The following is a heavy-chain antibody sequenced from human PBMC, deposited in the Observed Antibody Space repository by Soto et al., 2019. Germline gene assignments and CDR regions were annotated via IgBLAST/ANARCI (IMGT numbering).Heavy chain of an antibody. Sequence: QVQLQESGPGQVKPSQTLSLTCNVSGGSISSGDYYWRWIRQPPGKGLEWIGDIYYSGSTYYNPSLKSRVTISVDTSKNQFSLKLSSATAADTAVYYCARDIVLVPFFFGYYGMDVWGQGTTVTVSS. CDR3: ARDIVLVPFFFGYYGMDV. V-gene: IGHV4-30-4*01. CDR1: GGSISSGDYY. J-gene: IGHJ6*02. D-gene: IGHD2-2*01. CDR2: IYYSGST.